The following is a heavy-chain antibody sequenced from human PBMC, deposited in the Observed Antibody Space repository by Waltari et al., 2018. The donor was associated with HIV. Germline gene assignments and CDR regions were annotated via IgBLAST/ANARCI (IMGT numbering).Heavy chain of an antibody. J-gene: IGHJ4*02. Sequence: QVQLQASGPGLVKPSQTLSLSCVVSGVSINAGGYYWSWLRQHPGAGLEWIANIYNNGNTYYNPSLKSRVTISLDTSEHQFSLKLSSVTAADTAVYYCARGRKGFLGIEDFDYWGQGTLVTVSS. CDR2: IYNNGNT. V-gene: IGHV4-31*11. D-gene: IGHD7-27*01. CDR3: ARGRKGFLGIEDFDY. CDR1: GVSINAGGYY.